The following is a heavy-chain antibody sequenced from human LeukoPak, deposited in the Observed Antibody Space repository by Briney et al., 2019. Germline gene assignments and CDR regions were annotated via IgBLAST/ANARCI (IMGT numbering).Heavy chain of an antibody. CDR3: ARALAYCSGGSCSTSGWLSGLGFDF. Sequence: SETLSLTCTVSGYSISSGYYWGWIRQPPGKGLEWIGSIYHSGSAYYNPSLKSRVTISVDTSKNQFSLKLRSVTAADTAVYYCARALAYCSGGSCSTSGWLSGLGFDFWGQGTLVTVSS. D-gene: IGHD2-15*01. CDR1: GYSISSGYY. CDR2: IYHSGSA. V-gene: IGHV4-38-2*02. J-gene: IGHJ4*02.